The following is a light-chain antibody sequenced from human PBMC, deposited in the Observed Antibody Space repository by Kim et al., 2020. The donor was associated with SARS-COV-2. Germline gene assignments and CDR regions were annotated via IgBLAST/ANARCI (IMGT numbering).Light chain of an antibody. CDR2: GNS. Sequence: RVTISCTGSSSNSGAGYDVHWYQQLPGTAPKRLIYGNSNRPSGVPDRFSGSKSGTSASLAITGLQAEDEADYYCQSYDSSLSGYVFGTGTKVTVL. CDR3: QSYDSSLSGYV. J-gene: IGLJ1*01. CDR1: SSNSGAGYD. V-gene: IGLV1-40*01.